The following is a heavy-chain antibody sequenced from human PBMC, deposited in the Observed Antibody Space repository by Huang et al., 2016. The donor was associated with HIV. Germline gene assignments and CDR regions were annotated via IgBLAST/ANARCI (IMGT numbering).Heavy chain of an antibody. CDR1: GYTFTYFA. V-gene: IGHV7-4-1*02. CDR3: ARDNTGDSLDF. Sequence: QVQLVQSGSELKKPGASVKVSCKASGYTFTYFAMNWVRQAPGQGLEGTGWINTNTVNPTYAQGFTGRFVFSLDTPVNTAYLQIRGLKAEDTAVYYCARDNTGDSLDFWGQGTMVTVSS. CDR2: INTNTVNP. D-gene: IGHD3-22*01. J-gene: IGHJ3*01.